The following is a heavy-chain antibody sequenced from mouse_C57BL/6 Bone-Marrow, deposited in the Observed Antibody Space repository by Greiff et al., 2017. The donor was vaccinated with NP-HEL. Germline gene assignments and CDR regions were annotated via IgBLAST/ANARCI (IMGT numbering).Heavy chain of an antibody. Sequence: EVQRVESGGGLVKPGGSLKLSCAASGFTFSSYAMSWVRQTPEKRLEWVATISDGGSYTYYPDNVKGRFTISRDNAKNNLYLQMSHLKSEDTAMYYCARTGLLYSNPFAYWGQGTLVTVSA. D-gene: IGHD2-5*01. V-gene: IGHV5-4*01. CDR1: GFTFSSYA. CDR2: ISDGGSYT. CDR3: ARTGLLYSNPFAY. J-gene: IGHJ3*01.